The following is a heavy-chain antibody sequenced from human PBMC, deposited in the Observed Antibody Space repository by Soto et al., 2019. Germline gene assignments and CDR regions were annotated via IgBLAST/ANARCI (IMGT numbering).Heavy chain of an antibody. V-gene: IGHV4-4*07. D-gene: IGHD6-13*01. CDR2: IYTSGST. CDR3: ARDVLIAAARAFDP. Sequence: SLTCTVSGGSISSYYWSWIRQPAGKGLEWIGRIYTSGSTNYNPSLKSRVTMSVDTSKNQFSLKLSSVTAADTAVYYCARDVLIAAARAFDPWGQGTLVTVSS. J-gene: IGHJ5*02. CDR1: GGSISSYY.